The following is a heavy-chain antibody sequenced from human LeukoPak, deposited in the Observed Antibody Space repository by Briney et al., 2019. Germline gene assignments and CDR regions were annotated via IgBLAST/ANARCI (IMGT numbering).Heavy chain of an antibody. CDR1: GYTFTSYY. CDR3: ARQKPKMATIDYFDY. J-gene: IGHJ4*02. V-gene: IGHV1-46*01. Sequence: ASVKVSCKASGYTFTSYYMHWVRQAPGQGLEWMGIINPSGGSTSYAQKFQGRVTMTRDTSTSTVYMELSSLRSEDTAVYYCARQKPKMATIDYFDYWGQGTLVTVSS. D-gene: IGHD5-12*01. CDR2: INPSGGST.